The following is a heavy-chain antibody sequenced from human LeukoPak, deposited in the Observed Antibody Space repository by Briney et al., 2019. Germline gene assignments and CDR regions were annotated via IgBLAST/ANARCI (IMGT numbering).Heavy chain of an antibody. J-gene: IGHJ4*02. CDR3: ARDASGYCSSTSCYHVY. D-gene: IGHD2-2*01. CDR2: ISSLSGTI. V-gene: IGHV3-48*01. Sequence: GGSLRLSCAASGFTFSSYSMNWVRQAPGKGLEWVSYISSLSGTIYYADSVKGRFIISRDNAQNSLFLQMNSLRAEDTAVYYCARDASGYCSSTSCYHVYWGQGTLVTVSS. CDR1: GFTFSSYS.